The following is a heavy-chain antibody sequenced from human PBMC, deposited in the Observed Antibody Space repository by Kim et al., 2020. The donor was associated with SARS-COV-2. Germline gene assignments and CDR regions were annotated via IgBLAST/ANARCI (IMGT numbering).Heavy chain of an antibody. Sequence: GGSLRLSCAASGFTFSSYAMSWVRQAPGKGLEWVSGISGNSGSTFYADSVKGRFTSSRDNSKNTLDLQMNSLRAEDTAVYYCAKGVDTSGYYYAWSAFDIWGHGTMVTVSS. CDR2: ISGNSGST. J-gene: IGHJ3*02. CDR3: AKGVDTSGYYYAWSAFDI. D-gene: IGHD3-22*01. CDR1: GFTFSSYA. V-gene: IGHV3-23*01.